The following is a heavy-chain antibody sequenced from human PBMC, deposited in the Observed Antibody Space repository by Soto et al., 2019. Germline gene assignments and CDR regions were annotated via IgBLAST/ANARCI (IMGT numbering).Heavy chain of an antibody. D-gene: IGHD6-13*01. CDR1: GYTFTSYY. J-gene: IGHJ6*02. CDR3: ANGYSSSWYSNYYYGMDV. V-gene: IGHV1-46*01. CDR2: INPSGGST. Sequence: ASVKVSCTASGYTFTSYYMHWVRQAPGQGLEWMGIINPSGGSTSYAQKFQGRVTMTRDTSTSTVYMELSSLRSEDTAVYYCANGYSSSWYSNYYYGMDVWGQGTTVTSP.